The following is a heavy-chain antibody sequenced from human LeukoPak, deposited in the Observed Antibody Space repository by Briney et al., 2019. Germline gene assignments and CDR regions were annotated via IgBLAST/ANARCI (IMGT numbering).Heavy chain of an antibody. V-gene: IGHV3-23*01. CDR1: GFTFSSYA. J-gene: IGHJ6*02. CDR3: AKERLLTSQAYYYYGMDV. CDR2: ISGSGGST. Sequence: GGSLRLSCAASGFTFSSYAMSWVRQAPGKGLEWVSAISGSGGSTYYADSVKGRFTISRDNSKNTLYLQMNSLRAEDTAVYHCAKERLLTSQAYYYYGMDVWGQGTTVTVSS. D-gene: IGHD2-21*01.